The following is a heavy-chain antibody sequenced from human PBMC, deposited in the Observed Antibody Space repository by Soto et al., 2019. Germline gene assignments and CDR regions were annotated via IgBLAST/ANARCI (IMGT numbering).Heavy chain of an antibody. CDR3: AREMADRYDACDI. Sequence: QVQLVQSGAEVKKPGSSVKVSCKASGGTFSSYAISWVRQAPGQGLEWMGGIIPIFGTANYAQKFQGRVTIAADESTSTAYMELSRLRSDDTAVYYCAREMADRYDACDIWGQGTMVTVSS. CDR1: GGTFSSYA. V-gene: IGHV1-69*01. D-gene: IGHD6-19*01. CDR2: IIPIFGTA. J-gene: IGHJ3*02.